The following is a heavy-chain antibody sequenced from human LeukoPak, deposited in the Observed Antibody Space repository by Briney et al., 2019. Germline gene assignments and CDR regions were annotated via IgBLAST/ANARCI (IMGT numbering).Heavy chain of an antibody. D-gene: IGHD3-16*01. CDR1: GGTFSSYA. CDR3: AREGRGTGDAFDI. CDR2: IIPIFGTA. Sequence: SVKVSCKASGGTFSSYAISWVPQAPGQGLEWMGGIIPIFGTANYAQKFQGRVTITTDESTSTAYMELSSLRSEDTAVYYCAREGRGTGDAFDIWGQGTMVTVSS. V-gene: IGHV1-69*05. J-gene: IGHJ3*02.